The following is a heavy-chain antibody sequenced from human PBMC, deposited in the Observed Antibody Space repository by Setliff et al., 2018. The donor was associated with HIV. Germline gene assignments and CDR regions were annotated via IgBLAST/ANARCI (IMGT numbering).Heavy chain of an antibody. CDR3: ARAMNHYGSGTFEYYYYMDV. CDR1: GFTFSSYW. D-gene: IGHD3-10*01. J-gene: IGHJ6*03. V-gene: IGHV3-74*01. Sequence: GSLRLSCAASGFTFSSYWMHWVRQAPGKGLVWVSRLNSDGSSKSYADAVKGRFTISRDNAKKSMYLQMNSLRGEDTAVYYCARAMNHYGSGTFEYYYYMDVWGKGTTVTVSS. CDR2: LNSDGSSK.